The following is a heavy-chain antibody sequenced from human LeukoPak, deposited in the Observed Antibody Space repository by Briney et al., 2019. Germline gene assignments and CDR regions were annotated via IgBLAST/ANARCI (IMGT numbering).Heavy chain of an antibody. Sequence: GESLKTSCKGSGYSFTSYWIGWVRQMPGKGLEWMGIIYPGDSDTRYSPSFQGQVTISADKSISTAYLQWSSLKASDTAMYYCARQSGREGYSSSSRYFQHWGQGTLVTVSS. J-gene: IGHJ1*01. CDR3: ARQSGREGYSSSSRYFQH. D-gene: IGHD6-6*01. CDR1: GYSFTSYW. V-gene: IGHV5-51*01. CDR2: IYPGDSDT.